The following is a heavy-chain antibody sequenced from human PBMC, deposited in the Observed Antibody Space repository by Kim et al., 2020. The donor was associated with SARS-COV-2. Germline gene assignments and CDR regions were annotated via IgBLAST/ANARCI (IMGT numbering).Heavy chain of an antibody. D-gene: IGHD3-3*02. J-gene: IGHJ6*02. V-gene: IGHV3-30*18. CDR1: GFSFSSNG. CDR3: AKGGHFRYYGMDV. CDR2: ISSGGTNK. Sequence: GGSLRLSCVVSGFSFSSNGMHWVRQAPGKGLEWVAVISSGGTNKYYADSVKGRFTISRDNSKNTLYLQMNSLRGEDTAVYYCAKGGHFRYYGMDVWGQGTTVTVSS.